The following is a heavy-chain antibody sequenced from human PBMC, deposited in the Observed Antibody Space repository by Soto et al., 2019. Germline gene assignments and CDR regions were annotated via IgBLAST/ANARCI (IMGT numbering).Heavy chain of an antibody. V-gene: IGHV3-23*01. Sequence: EVQQLESGGGLVQPGGSLRLSCAASGFTFSSYGMSWVRQAPGKGLEWVSAISGSGGSTYNADSVKGRFTISRDNSKNTLYLQMNSLRGEDTAVYYCAKNEGYSSGWYLDWGQGTLVTVSS. CDR2: ISGSGGST. D-gene: IGHD6-19*01. CDR1: GFTFSSYG. CDR3: AKNEGYSSGWYLD. J-gene: IGHJ4*02.